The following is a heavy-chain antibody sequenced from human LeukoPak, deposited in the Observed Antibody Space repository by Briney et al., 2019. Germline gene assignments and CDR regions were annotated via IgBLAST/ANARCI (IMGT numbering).Heavy chain of an antibody. D-gene: IGHD2-21*01. CDR2: INPTGTGT. J-gene: IGHJ4*02. V-gene: IGHV1-46*01. CDR3: AREEYGGYFDY. Sequence: ASVNVSCKASGYTFTNYYMHWVRQAPGQGLEWMELINPTGTGTNYAQKFRGRVTMTRDTSTTTVYMELSSLTSEDTAVYYCAREEYGGYFDYWGQGTLVTVSS. CDR1: GYTFTNYY.